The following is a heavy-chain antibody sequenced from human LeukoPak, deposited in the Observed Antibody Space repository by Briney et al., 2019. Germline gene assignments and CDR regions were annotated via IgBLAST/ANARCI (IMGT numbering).Heavy chain of an antibody. D-gene: IGHD4-17*01. CDR2: IYSDGST. J-gene: IGHJ4*02. CDR3: ARQVYGDYPFDY. Sequence: VGSLRLSCAASGFTVSSNYMSWVRQAPGKGLEWVSVIYSDGSTNYADSVKGRLTISRDNSKNTLYLQMNSLRAEDTAVYYCARQVYGDYPFDYWGQGTLVTVSS. V-gene: IGHV3-66*04. CDR1: GFTVSSNY.